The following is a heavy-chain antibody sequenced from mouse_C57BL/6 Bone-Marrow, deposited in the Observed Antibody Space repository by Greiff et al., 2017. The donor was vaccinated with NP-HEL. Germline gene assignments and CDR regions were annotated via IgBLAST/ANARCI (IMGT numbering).Heavy chain of an antibody. Sequence: VKLVESGPELVKPGASVKISCKASGYTFTDYYINWVKQRPGQGLEWIGWIFPGSGSTYYNEKFKGKATLTVDKSSSTAYMLLSSLTSEDSAVYFCARSEDYDEEGFAYWGQGTLVTVSA. CDR3: ARSEDYDEEGFAY. CDR1: GYTFTDYY. CDR2: IFPGSGST. J-gene: IGHJ3*01. V-gene: IGHV1-75*01. D-gene: IGHD2-4*01.